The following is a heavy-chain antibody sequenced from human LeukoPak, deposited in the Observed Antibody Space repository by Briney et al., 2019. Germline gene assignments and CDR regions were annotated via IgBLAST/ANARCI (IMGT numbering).Heavy chain of an antibody. CDR3: ARDPSNTSGWKTWFGP. D-gene: IGHD6-19*01. CDR2: ISAYNGDT. V-gene: IGHV1-18*01. J-gene: IGHJ5*02. Sequence: EASVKVSCKASGFIFTKYGINWVRQAPGQGLEWVAWISAYNGDTRYAQKFQGRVTLTTDTPTTTAFMELRSLSSDDTAVYYCARDPSNTSGWKTWFGPWGQGTLVTVSS. CDR1: GFIFTKYG.